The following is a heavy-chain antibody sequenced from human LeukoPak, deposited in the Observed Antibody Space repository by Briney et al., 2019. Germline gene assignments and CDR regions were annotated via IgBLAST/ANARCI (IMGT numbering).Heavy chain of an antibody. D-gene: IGHD3-10*01. Sequence: GGSLRLSCAASGFTFSSYNMNWVRQAPGKGLEWVSSISGSSSYIYYADSVKGRFTISRDNSKNTLYLQMNSLRAEDTAVYYCAKRVPSRGSDVWGQGTMVTVSS. V-gene: IGHV3-21*04. CDR1: GFTFSSYN. CDR3: AKRVPSRGSDV. J-gene: IGHJ3*01. CDR2: ISGSSSYI.